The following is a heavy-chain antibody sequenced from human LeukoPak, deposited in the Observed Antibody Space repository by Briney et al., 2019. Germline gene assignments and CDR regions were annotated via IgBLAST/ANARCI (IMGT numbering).Heavy chain of an antibody. V-gene: IGHV4-39*07. CDR2: IYYSGST. J-gene: IGHJ5*02. CDR1: GGSISSSSYY. D-gene: IGHD2-2*01. CDR3: ARGGYCSSTSCYRGWFDP. Sequence: SETLSLTCTVSGGSISSSSYYWGWIRQPPGKGLEWIGSIYYSGSTYYNPSLKSRVTISVDTSKNQFSLKLSSVTAADTAVYYCARGGYCSSTSCYRGWFDPWGQGTLVTVSS.